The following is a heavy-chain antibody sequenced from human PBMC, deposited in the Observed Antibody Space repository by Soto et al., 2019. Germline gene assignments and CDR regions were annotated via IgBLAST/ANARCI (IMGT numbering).Heavy chain of an antibody. CDR2: ISYDGSNK. CDR3: ANGKGYSSSWYGSSNDAVDL. V-gene: IGHV3-30*18. J-gene: IGHJ3*01. Sequence: QVQLVESGGGVVQPGRSLRLSCAASGFTFSSYGMHWVRQAPGKGLEWVAVISYDGSNKYYADSVKGRFTISRDNSKNTLYLQMNRLRAEDTAVYYCANGKGYSSSWYGSSNDAVDLWGQGKMVTVSS. D-gene: IGHD6-13*01. CDR1: GFTFSSYG.